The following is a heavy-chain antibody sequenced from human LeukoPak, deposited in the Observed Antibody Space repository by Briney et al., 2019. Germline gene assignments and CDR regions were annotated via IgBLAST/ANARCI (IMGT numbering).Heavy chain of an antibody. CDR2: IIPIFGTA. D-gene: IGHD3-10*01. Sequence: SVKVSCKASGGTFSSYAISWVRQAPGQGLEWMGGIIPIFGTANYAQKFQGRVTITTDESTSTAYMELSSLRSEDTAVYYCARGAVGFGELRDNDYWGQGTLVTVSS. CDR3: ARGAVGFGELRDNDY. CDR1: GGTFSSYA. J-gene: IGHJ4*02. V-gene: IGHV1-69*05.